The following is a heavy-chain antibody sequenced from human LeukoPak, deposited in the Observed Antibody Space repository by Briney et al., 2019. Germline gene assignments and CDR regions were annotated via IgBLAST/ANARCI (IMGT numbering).Heavy chain of an antibody. CDR3: ARNRGWQQFDY. J-gene: IGHJ4*02. D-gene: IGHD5-24*01. CDR1: GFTFSDYW. CDR2: INQDGSRN. V-gene: IGHV3-7*01. Sequence: PGGSLRLSCAGSGFTFSDYWIDWVRQAPGEGLEWVANINQDGSRNTYLESVMGRFTISRDNAKNSLYLQMSHLRVEDTAVYYCARNRGWQQFDYWGQGTLVIVSS.